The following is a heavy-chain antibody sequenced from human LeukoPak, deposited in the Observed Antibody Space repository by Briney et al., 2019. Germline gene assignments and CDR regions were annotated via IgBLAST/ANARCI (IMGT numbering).Heavy chain of an antibody. D-gene: IGHD3-3*01. V-gene: IGHV3-11*01. Sequence: GGSLTLSCAASGFIFSDYYMSWIRQAPGKGLEWVSYISSSGSTIYYADSVKGRFTISRDNAKNSLYLQMNSLRSEDTAVYYCAREEFDFWSGYLNWFDPWGQGSLVTVSS. CDR2: ISSSGSTI. CDR1: GFIFSDYY. CDR3: AREEFDFWSGYLNWFDP. J-gene: IGHJ5*02.